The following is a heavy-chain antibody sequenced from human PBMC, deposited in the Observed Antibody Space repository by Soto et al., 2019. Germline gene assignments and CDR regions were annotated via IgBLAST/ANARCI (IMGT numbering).Heavy chain of an antibody. CDR2: ISSSSTTI. V-gene: IGHV3-48*01. Sequence: EVQLVDSGGGLVQPGGSLRLSCAASGFTFSSYSMNWVRQAPGKGLEWISYISSSSTTIYYADSVKGRFTISRDNAENSRHLQMNSLRVDDTAVYYCASRGGLVRGNYYGMDVWGQGTTVTVSS. CDR3: ASRGGLVRGNYYGMDV. J-gene: IGHJ6*02. CDR1: GFTFSSYS. D-gene: IGHD3-10*01.